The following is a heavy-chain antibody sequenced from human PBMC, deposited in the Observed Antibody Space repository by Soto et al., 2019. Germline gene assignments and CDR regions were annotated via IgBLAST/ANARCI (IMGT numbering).Heavy chain of an antibody. D-gene: IGHD3-22*01. Sequence: PGGSLRLSCAASGFTFSSYWMHWVRQAPGKGLVWVARIKSDGRTTNYADSVKGRFTISRDNAKNTLNLQMNSLTAEDTAVYYCARVAGVYDSTDYYFDYWGQGTPVTVSS. V-gene: IGHV3-74*01. CDR3: ARVAGVYDSTDYYFDY. CDR2: IKSDGRTT. CDR1: GFTFSSYW. J-gene: IGHJ4*02.